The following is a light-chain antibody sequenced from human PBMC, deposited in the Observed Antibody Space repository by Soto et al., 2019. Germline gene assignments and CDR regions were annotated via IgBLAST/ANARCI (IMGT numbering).Light chain of an antibody. V-gene: IGKV3-20*01. Sequence: EVVLTQSPGTLSLSPRERATLSCRASQSVSNNYLAWYQHKPGPAPRLLIYGASNTAPGIPDMCSGGGSAPYFTPTISRLEPEDFAFYYCQQYAAPPRTFGQGTLVEVK. CDR1: QSVSNNY. CDR2: GAS. J-gene: IGKJ1*01. CDR3: QQYAAPPRT.